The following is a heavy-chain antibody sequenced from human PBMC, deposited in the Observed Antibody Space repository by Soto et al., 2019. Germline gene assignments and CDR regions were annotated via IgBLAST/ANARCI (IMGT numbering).Heavy chain of an antibody. CDR3: ARYKERYFEWLLPFDY. Sequence: PSETLSLTCAVSGGSISSSNWWSWVRQPPGKGLEWIGEIYHSGSTNYNPSLKSRVTISVDKSKNQFSLKLSSVTAADTAVYYCARYKERYFEWLLPFDYWGQGTLVTVSS. V-gene: IGHV4-4*02. CDR2: IYHSGST. CDR1: GGSISSSNW. J-gene: IGHJ4*02. D-gene: IGHD3-9*01.